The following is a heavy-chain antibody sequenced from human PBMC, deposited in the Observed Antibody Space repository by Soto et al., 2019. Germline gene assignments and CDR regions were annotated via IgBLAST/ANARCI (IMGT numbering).Heavy chain of an antibody. Sequence: RGSLRLSCAASGSTFRSDSMNWVRQAPGKGLEWVSSISSSSSYIYYADSVKGRFTISRENAKKSRYLQMNSLRAEDAAVYYCAREAHSGSRLGRWRQGTLVTTSS. CDR1: GSTFRSDS. V-gene: IGHV3-21*01. D-gene: IGHD1-26*01. CDR3: AREAHSGSRLGR. CDR2: ISSSSSYI. J-gene: IGHJ4*02.